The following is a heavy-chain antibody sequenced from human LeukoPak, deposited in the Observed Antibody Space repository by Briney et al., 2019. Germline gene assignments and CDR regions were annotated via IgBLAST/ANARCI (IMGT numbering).Heavy chain of an antibody. Sequence: SETLSLTCTVSGGSISSGSYYWSWIRQPAGKGLEWSGRIYTSGSTNYNPSLKSRVTISVDTSKNQFSLKLSSVTAADTAVYYCVGNYYGSGSYYSYYYYMDVWGKGTTVTISS. D-gene: IGHD3-10*01. V-gene: IGHV4-61*02. CDR2: IYTSGST. CDR1: GGSISSGSYY. J-gene: IGHJ6*03. CDR3: VGNYYGSGSYYSYYYYMDV.